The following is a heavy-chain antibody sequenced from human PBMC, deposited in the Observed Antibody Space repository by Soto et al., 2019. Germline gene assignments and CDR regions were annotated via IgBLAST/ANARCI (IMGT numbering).Heavy chain of an antibody. J-gene: IGHJ4*02. CDR3: ARWGTTGGLDV. CDR2: TSYDGSNN. Sequence: QVQLVESGGGVVQPGTSLRLSCVGSGFTFRSYVIHWVRQAPGKGLEWVALTSYDGSNNFYGDSVKGRFTISRHNSRNTVELHIDSLTFEDTALYYCARWGTTGGLDVWGQGTLVSVSS. D-gene: IGHD3-16*01. CDR1: GFTFRSYV. V-gene: IGHV3-33*05.